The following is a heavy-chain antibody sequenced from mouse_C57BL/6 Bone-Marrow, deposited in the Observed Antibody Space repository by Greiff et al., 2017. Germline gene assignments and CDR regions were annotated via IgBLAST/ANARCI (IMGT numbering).Heavy chain of an antibody. CDR3: ARPYDSNDWYFDV. CDR1: GYTFTSYW. Sequence: QVQLQQPGAELVKPGASVKLSCKASGYTFTSYWITWVKQRPGQGLEWIGDIYPGSGSTNYNEKFKSKATLTVDTSSSTAYMQLSSLTSEDSAVYYCARPYDSNDWYFDVWGTGTTVTVSS. CDR2: IYPGSGST. V-gene: IGHV1-55*01. D-gene: IGHD2-5*01. J-gene: IGHJ1*03.